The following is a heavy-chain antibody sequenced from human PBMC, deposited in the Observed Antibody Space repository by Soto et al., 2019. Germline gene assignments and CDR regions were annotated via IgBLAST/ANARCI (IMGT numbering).Heavy chain of an antibody. V-gene: IGHV4-31*03. CDR1: GGSISSGGYY. J-gene: IGHJ5*02. Sequence: SETLSLTCTVSGGSISSGGYYWSWIRQHPGKGLEWIGYIYYSGSTNYNPSLKSRVTISVDTSKNQFSLKLSSVTAADTAVYYCARALTLEKYCSGGSCYHKRAGRNWFDPWGQGTLVTVSS. D-gene: IGHD2-15*01. CDR2: IYYSGST. CDR3: ARALTLEKYCSGGSCYHKRAGRNWFDP.